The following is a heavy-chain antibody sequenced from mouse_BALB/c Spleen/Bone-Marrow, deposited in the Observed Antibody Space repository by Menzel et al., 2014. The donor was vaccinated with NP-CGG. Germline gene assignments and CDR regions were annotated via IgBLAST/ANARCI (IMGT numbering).Heavy chain of an antibody. J-gene: IGHJ3*01. D-gene: IGHD1-1*01. Sequence: EVQVVESGGGLVQPGGSLKLSCAASGFDFSRYWMSWVRQAPGKGLEWIGEINPDSSTTNYTPSLKDKFIISRDNAKNTLYLQMSKVRSEDTALYYCERLSYYGRFAYWGQGTLVTVSA. V-gene: IGHV4-1*02. CDR1: GFDFSRYW. CDR3: ERLSYYGRFAY. CDR2: INPDSSTT.